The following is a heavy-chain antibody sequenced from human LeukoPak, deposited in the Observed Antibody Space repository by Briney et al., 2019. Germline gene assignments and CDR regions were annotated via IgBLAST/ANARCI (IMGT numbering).Heavy chain of an antibody. CDR1: GFTFSSYG. CDR3: AKVRWKQLFQIQH. CDR2: IRYDGSNK. Sequence: GGSLRLSCAASGFTFSSYGMHWVRQAPGKGLEWVAFIRYDGSNKYYADSVKGRFTISRDNSKNTLYLQMNSLRAEDTAVYYCAKVRWKQLFQIQHWGQGTLVTVSS. D-gene: IGHD6-6*01. V-gene: IGHV3-30*02. J-gene: IGHJ1*01.